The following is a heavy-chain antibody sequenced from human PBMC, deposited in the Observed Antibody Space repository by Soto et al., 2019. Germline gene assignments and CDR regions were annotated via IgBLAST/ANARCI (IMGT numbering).Heavy chain of an antibody. V-gene: IGHV4-34*01. CDR3: ARKRIYYDSSGYYYGGLRGSYYFDY. D-gene: IGHD3-22*01. CDR2: INNSGST. Sequence: QVQLQQWGAGLLKPSETLSLTCAVYGGSFSGYYWSWIRQPPGKGLEWIGEINNSGSTNYNPSLKSRVTISVDTSKNQFSLKLSSMTAADTAVYYCARKRIYYDSSGYYYGGLRGSYYFDYWGQGTLVTVSS. J-gene: IGHJ4*02. CDR1: GGSFSGYY.